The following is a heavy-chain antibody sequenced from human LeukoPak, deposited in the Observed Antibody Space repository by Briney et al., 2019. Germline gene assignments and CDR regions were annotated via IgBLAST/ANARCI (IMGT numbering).Heavy chain of an antibody. Sequence: GGSLRLSCAASGFTSSSYWMSWVRQAPGKGLEWVANIKQDGSEKYYLDPVKGRFTISRDNAKNSLYLQMNSLRAEDTAVYFCTREAAAGIDYWGQGTLVTVSS. J-gene: IGHJ4*02. CDR2: IKQDGSEK. V-gene: IGHV3-7*01. D-gene: IGHD6-13*01. CDR1: GFTSSSYW. CDR3: TREAAAGIDY.